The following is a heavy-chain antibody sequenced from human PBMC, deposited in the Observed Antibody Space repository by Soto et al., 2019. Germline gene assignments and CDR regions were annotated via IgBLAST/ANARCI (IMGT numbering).Heavy chain of an antibody. V-gene: IGHV3-33*01. CDR1: GFTFSSYG. D-gene: IGHD3-10*01. J-gene: IGHJ4*02. CDR3: ARVVYYYGSGSRLDY. CDR2: IWYDGSNK. Sequence: QVQLVESGGGVVQPGRSLRLSCAASGFTFSSYGMHWVRQAPGKGLEWVAVIWYDGSNKYYADSVKGRFTISRDNSKNTLYLQMNSLRAEDTAVYYCARVVYYYGSGSRLDYWGQGTLVTVSS.